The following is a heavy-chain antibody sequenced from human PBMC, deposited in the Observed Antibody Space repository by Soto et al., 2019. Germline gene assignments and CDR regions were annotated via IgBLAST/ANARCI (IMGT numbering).Heavy chain of an antibody. CDR3: ARDLVIALAGTYDY. CDR1: GYTFTSYA. Sequence: ASVKVSCKASGYTFTSYAMHWVRQAPGQRLEWMGWINAGNGNTKYSQKFQGRVTITRDTSASTAYMELSSLRSEDTAVYYCARDLVIALAGTYDYWGQGTLVTVSS. V-gene: IGHV1-3*01. D-gene: IGHD6-19*01. CDR2: INAGNGNT. J-gene: IGHJ4*02.